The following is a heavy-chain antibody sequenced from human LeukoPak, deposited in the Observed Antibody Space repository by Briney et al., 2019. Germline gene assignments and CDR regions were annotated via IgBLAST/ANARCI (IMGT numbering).Heavy chain of an antibody. Sequence: SGPTLVNPTQTLTLTCTFSGFSLSTSGVGVGWIRQPPGKALEWLALIYWDDDKRYSPSLKSRLTITKDTSKNQVVLTMTNMDPVDTATYYCAHSGGSYPSVQSPSQSSEYFQHWGQGTLVTVSS. CDR1: GFSLSTSGVG. J-gene: IGHJ1*01. V-gene: IGHV2-5*02. CDR3: AHSGGSYPSVQSPSQSSEYFQH. CDR2: IYWDDDK. D-gene: IGHD1-26*01.